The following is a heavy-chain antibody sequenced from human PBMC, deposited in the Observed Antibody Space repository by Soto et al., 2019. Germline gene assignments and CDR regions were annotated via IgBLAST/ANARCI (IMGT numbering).Heavy chain of an antibody. Sequence: GGSLRLSCAASGFTLNSNWMHWVRQAPGKGLVWVSRINDDGGMTNYADSVRGRFIISRDNAKNTLYLQLNSLRAEDTAVYYCVRLKPGTDAFDYCGQGTLFTVPS. D-gene: IGHD6-13*01. CDR3: VRLKPGTDAFDY. V-gene: IGHV3-74*01. CDR2: INDDGGMT. CDR1: GFTLNSNW. J-gene: IGHJ4*02.